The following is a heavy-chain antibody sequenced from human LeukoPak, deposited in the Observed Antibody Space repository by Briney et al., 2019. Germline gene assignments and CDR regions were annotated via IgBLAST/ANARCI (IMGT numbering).Heavy chain of an antibody. Sequence: GGSLRLSCAASGFTVSSNYMSWVRQAPGKGLEWVSVIYSCGSTYYADSVKGRFTISRDNSKNTLYLQMNSLRAEDTAVYYCARGEGLLWFGELLPLHHLDYWGQGTLVTVSS. CDR1: GFTVSSNY. J-gene: IGHJ4*02. V-gene: IGHV3-53*05. D-gene: IGHD3-10*01. CDR2: IYSCGST. CDR3: ARGEGLLWFGELLPLHHLDY.